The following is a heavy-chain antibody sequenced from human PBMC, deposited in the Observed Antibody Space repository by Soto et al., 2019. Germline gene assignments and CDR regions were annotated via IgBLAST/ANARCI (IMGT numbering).Heavy chain of an antibody. V-gene: IGHV4-30-4*01. J-gene: IGHJ6*02. Sequence: SETLSLTCTVSGESISSGDHYWSWVRQSPGEGLEWIGFIYYSGNTYYNPSLKSRVSMSVDTSNNQFSLRLNSVTAADTAVYYCARDAGYCNSVSCYPYNMDVWGQGTTVTVSS. D-gene: IGHD2-15*01. CDR2: IYYSGNT. CDR1: GESISSGDHY. CDR3: ARDAGYCNSVSCYPYNMDV.